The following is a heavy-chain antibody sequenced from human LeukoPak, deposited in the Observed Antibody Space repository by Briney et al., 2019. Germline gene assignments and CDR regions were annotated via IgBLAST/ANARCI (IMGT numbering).Heavy chain of an antibody. J-gene: IGHJ3*02. CDR1: GGSISSGDYY. D-gene: IGHD3-16*01. CDR3: AAYYDYVWGRGAFDI. V-gene: IGHV4-30-4*01. CDR2: IYYSGST. Sequence: SQTLSLTCTVSGGSISSGDYYWSWIRQPPGKGLEWIGYIYYSGSTYYNPSLKSRVTISVDTSKNQFSLKLSSVTAADTAVYYCAAYYDYVWGRGAFDIWGQGTMVTVSS.